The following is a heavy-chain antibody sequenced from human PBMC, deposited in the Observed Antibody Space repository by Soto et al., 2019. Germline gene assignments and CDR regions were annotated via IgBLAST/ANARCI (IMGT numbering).Heavy chain of an antibody. V-gene: IGHV3-23*01. CDR2: ISGSGGST. J-gene: IGHJ4*02. CDR1: GFTFSSYA. Sequence: EVQLLESGGGVVQPGGSLRLSCAASGFTFSSYAMSWVRQAPGKGLEWVSAISGSGGSTYYADSVKGRFTISRDNSKNTLYLQMNSLRAEDTAVYYCAKGGLKWFGVLDDLDYWGQGTLVTVSS. D-gene: IGHD3-10*01. CDR3: AKGGLKWFGVLDDLDY.